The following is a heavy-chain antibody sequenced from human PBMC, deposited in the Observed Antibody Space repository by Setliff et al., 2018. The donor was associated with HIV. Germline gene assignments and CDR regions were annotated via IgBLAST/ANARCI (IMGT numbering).Heavy chain of an antibody. Sequence: PSETLSLTCTVSGGSISSGSYYWSWIRQPAGKGLEWIGHIYTSGSTNYNPSLKSRVTISVDTSKNQFSLKLSSVTASDTAVYYCAREGVPAAVMWFDPWGQGTPVTLSS. J-gene: IGHJ5*02. CDR2: IYTSGST. V-gene: IGHV4-61*09. CDR3: AREGVPAAVMWFDP. CDR1: GGSISSGSYY. D-gene: IGHD2-2*01.